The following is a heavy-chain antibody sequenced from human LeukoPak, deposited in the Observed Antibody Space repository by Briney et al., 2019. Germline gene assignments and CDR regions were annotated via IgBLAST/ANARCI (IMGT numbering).Heavy chain of an antibody. CDR2: INPNSGGT. Sequence: ASVKVSCKASGYTFTGYYMHWVRQAPGQGLEWMGWINPNSGGTNYAQKFQGRVTMTRDTSISAAYMELSRLRSDDTAVYYCARDPDYDFWSGYYYYYYMEVWGKGTTVTVSS. CDR3: ARDPDYDFWSGYYYYYYMEV. CDR1: GYTFTGYY. V-gene: IGHV1-2*02. D-gene: IGHD3-3*01. J-gene: IGHJ6*03.